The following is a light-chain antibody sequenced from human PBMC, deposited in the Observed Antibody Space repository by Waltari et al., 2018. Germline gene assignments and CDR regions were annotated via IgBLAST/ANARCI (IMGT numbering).Light chain of an antibody. CDR1: SLRSYY. J-gene: IGLJ3*02. Sequence: SSELTQDPAVSVALGQTVRITCQGDSLRSYYASWYQQKPGQAPVLVIYGKNNRPSGIPDRFPCSSSGKKASLTITGAQAEGGADYYCNSRDSSGNHLGVFGGGTKLTVL. CDR3: NSRDSSGNHLGV. CDR2: GKN. V-gene: IGLV3-19*01.